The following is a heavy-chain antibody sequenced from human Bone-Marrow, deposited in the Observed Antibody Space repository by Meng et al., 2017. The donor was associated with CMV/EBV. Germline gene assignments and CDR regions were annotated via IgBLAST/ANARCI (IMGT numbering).Heavy chain of an antibody. CDR3: ARDMCLRSTSCYPGWFDP. V-gene: IGHV1-18*01. D-gene: IGHD2-2*01. Sequence: ASVKVSCKASGYTFTSYGISWVRQAPGQGLEWMGWISAYNGNTNYAQNLQGRVTMTTVTSTSTAYMELRSLRSDDTAVYYCARDMCLRSTSCYPGWFDPWGQGTLVTVSS. J-gene: IGHJ5*02. CDR2: ISAYNGNT. CDR1: GYTFTSYG.